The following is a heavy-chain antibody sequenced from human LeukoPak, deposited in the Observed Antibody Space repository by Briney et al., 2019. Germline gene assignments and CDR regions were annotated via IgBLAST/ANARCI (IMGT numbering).Heavy chain of an antibody. Sequence: SETLSLTCTVSGGSISSYYWSWIRQPPGKGLEWIGYIYTSGSTTYNPSLKSRVTMSVDTSKNQFSLKLSSLTAADTAVYYCARVGVGADYFDYWGQGTLVTVSS. CDR1: GGSISSYY. J-gene: IGHJ4*02. D-gene: IGHD1-26*01. CDR2: IYTSGST. CDR3: ARVGVGADYFDY. V-gene: IGHV4-4*08.